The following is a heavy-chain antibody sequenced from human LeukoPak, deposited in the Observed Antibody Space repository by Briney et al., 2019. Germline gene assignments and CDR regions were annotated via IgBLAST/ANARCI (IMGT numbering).Heavy chain of an antibody. V-gene: IGHV3-21*01. CDR3: ARDILVDCGGDCYWYYYYGMDV. J-gene: IGHJ6*02. CDR2: ISSSSSYI. D-gene: IGHD2-21*02. CDR1: GFTFSSYS. Sequence: GGSLRLSCAASGFTFSSYSMNWVRQAPGKGLEWVSSISSSSSYIYYADSVKGRFTISRDNAKNSLYLQMNSLRAEDTAVYYCARDILVDCGGDCYWYYYYGMDVWGQGTTVTVSS.